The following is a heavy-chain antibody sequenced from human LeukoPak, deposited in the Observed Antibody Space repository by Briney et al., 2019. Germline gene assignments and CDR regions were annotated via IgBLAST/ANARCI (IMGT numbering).Heavy chain of an antibody. J-gene: IGHJ3*02. CDR1: GGSISSSSYY. CDR2: IYYSGST. CDR3: ASGEEYSSSSDAFDI. D-gene: IGHD6-13*01. V-gene: IGHV4-39*07. Sequence: SETLSLTCTVSGGSISSSSYYWGWIRQPPGKGLEWIGSIYYSGSTYYNPSRKSRVTISVYTSKNQFSLKLSSVTAADTAVYYCASGEEYSSSSDAFDIWGQGTMVTVSS.